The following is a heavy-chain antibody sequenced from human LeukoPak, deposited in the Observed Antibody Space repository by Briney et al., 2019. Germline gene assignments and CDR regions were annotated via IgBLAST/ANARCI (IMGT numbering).Heavy chain of an antibody. V-gene: IGHV1-69*04. CDR1: GGTFSSYA. J-gene: IGHJ6*02. Sequence: SVKVSCKASGGTFSSYAISWVRQAPGLGLEWMGRIIPILGIANYAQKFQGRVTITADKSTSTAYMELSSLRSEDTAVYYCARSNYYGSGSSPHYYYGMDVWGQGTTVTVSS. D-gene: IGHD3-10*01. CDR2: IIPILGIA. CDR3: ARSNYYGSGSSPHYYYGMDV.